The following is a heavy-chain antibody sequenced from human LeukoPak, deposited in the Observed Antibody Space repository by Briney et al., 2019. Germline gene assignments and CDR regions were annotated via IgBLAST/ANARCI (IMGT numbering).Heavy chain of an antibody. V-gene: IGHV3-53*01. CDR2: IYTGGST. Sequence: GGSLRLSCAASGFTVTSNDMSWVRQAPGKGLECVSLIYTGGSTYYADSVKGRFAISRDSSKNTLYLQMNNLRAEDTAVYYCTKSIWYFDYWGQGTLVTVSS. CDR1: GFTVTSND. CDR3: TKSIWYFDY. J-gene: IGHJ4*02.